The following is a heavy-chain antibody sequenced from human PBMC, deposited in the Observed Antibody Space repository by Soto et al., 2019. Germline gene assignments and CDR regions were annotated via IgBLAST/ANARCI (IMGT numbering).Heavy chain of an antibody. CDR1: GFTVSSNY. Sequence: PGGSLRLSCAASGFTVSSNYMSWVRQAPGKGLEWVSVIYSGGTTYYADSVKGRFTISRDNSKNTPYLQMNSLRAEDTAVYYCARDCPWLLAYWGQGILVIVSS. J-gene: IGHJ4*02. CDR2: IYSGGTT. D-gene: IGHD6-19*01. CDR3: ARDCPWLLAY. V-gene: IGHV3-66*01.